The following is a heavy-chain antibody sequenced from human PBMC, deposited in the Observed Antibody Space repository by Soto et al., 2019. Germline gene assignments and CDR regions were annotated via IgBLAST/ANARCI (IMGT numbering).Heavy chain of an antibody. V-gene: IGHV3-23*01. D-gene: IGHD2-15*01. J-gene: IGHJ4*02. CDR3: AKRGVVVAALFYYFDY. CDR1: GFTFSSYA. CDR2: ISGSGGST. Sequence: GGSLRLSCAASGFTFSSYAMSWVRQAPGKGLEWVSAISGSGGSTYYADSVKGRFTISRDNSKNTLYLQMNSLRAEDTAVYYCAKRGVVVAALFYYFDYWGQGTLVTVSS.